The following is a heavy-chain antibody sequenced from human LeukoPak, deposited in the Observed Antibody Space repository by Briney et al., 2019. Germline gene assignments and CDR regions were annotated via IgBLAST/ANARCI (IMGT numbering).Heavy chain of an antibody. CDR1: GGSISSSSYY. CDR3: ARVDGAGSYHNWFDP. V-gene: IGHV4-39*01. D-gene: IGHD3-10*01. CDR2: IYYSGST. J-gene: IGHJ5*02. Sequence: SETLSLTCTVSGGSISSSSYYWGWIRQPPGKGLEWIGCIYYSGSTYYNPSLKSRVTISVDTSKNQFSLKLSSVTAADTAVYYCARVDGAGSYHNWFDPWGQGTLVTVSS.